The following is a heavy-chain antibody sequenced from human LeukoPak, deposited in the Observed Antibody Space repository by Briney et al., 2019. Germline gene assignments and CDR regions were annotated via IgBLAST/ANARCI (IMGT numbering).Heavy chain of an antibody. CDR2: FDPEDGET. Sequence: GASVKVSCKVSGYTLTELSMHWVRQAPGEGLEWMGGFDPEDGETIYAQKFQGRVTMTEDTSTDTAYMELSSLRSEDTAVYYCATFGGNSVGRVFWFDPWGQGTLVTVSS. CDR1: GYTLTELS. CDR3: ATFGGNSVGRVFWFDP. V-gene: IGHV1-24*01. D-gene: IGHD4-23*01. J-gene: IGHJ5*02.